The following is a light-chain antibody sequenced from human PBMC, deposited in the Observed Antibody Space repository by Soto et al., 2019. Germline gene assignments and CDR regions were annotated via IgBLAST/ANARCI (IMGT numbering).Light chain of an antibody. V-gene: IGKV3-20*01. J-gene: IGKJ1*01. CDR3: HHYGNSPT. CDR1: QSVRSDD. Sequence: EIVLTQSPGSLSLSPGERATLSCRASQSVRSDDLAWYQQKPGQAPRLLVYGASSRATGIPDRFSDSGSGTDFTLTSSGLEPEDFAVYYCHHYGNSPTFGQGTKVEIK. CDR2: GAS.